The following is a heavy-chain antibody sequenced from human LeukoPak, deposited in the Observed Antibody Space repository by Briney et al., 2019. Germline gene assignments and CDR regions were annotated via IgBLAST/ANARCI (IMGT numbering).Heavy chain of an antibody. D-gene: IGHD5-12*01. J-gene: IGHJ4*02. CDR1: GYTFTNYG. Sequence: ASVKVSCKPSGYTFTNYGISWVRQAPGQGLEWMGWISAYNGNTNYAQKLQGRVTMTTDTSTGTAYMELRSLISDDTAVYYWARDARKWLRLDYFDYWGQGTLVTVSS. CDR3: ARDARKWLRLDYFDY. V-gene: IGHV1-18*01. CDR2: ISAYNGNT.